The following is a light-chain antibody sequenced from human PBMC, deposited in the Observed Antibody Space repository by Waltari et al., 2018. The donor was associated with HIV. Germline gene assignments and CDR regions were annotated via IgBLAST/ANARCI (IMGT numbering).Light chain of an antibody. V-gene: IGLV3-25*03. CDR3: ESADSTGSYYV. CDR2: AGT. CDR1: ALAKQH. J-gene: IGLJ2*01. Sequence: SYELTQPPSMSVSPAQTATITCSGDALAKQHSYWYQQKAGQAPVLVIFAGTERPSGIPERFSGTRSETTVTLTITGVQAEDEADYYCESADSTGSYYVFGRGTRLTVL.